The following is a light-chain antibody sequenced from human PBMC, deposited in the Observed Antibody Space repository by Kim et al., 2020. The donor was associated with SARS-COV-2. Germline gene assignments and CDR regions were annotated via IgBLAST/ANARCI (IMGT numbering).Light chain of an antibody. CDR3: QQYSSTPAS. CDR2: SAS. V-gene: IGKV3-20*01. J-gene: IGKJ4*01. Sequence: SPGESATLSCRASQSVSSSDLASYQQTPGPAPKLLIYSASSRATGIPDGCRGSGSGTDFTRTISRLKTEDFAVYWCQQYSSTPASFGGGTKVGIK. CDR1: QSVSSSD.